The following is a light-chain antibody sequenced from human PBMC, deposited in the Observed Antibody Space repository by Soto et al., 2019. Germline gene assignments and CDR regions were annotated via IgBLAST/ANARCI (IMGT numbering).Light chain of an antibody. J-gene: IGKJ4*01. CDR3: QQYGDSPLT. Sequence: DIVLTQSQGTLSLSPGERATLSCRASQSVSNDYLAWYQQKPGQAPRLLIYGASNRATGIPDRFSGSGSGTDFTLTISRLEPEDFAVYYCQQYGDSPLTFGGGTKVDIK. CDR2: GAS. V-gene: IGKV3-20*01. CDR1: QSVSNDY.